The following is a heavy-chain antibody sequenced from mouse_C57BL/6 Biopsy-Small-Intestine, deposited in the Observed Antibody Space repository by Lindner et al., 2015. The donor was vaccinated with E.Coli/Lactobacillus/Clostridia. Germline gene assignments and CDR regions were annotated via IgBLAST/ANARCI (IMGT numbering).Heavy chain of an antibody. CDR2: IYPGDGET. Sequence: VQLQESGAELVKPGASVKISCKASGYAFSSYWMNWVKRRPGEGLEWIGQIYPGDGETNYNGKFKGKATLTADTSTSTAYIQLTSLTSEDSAVYFCAREDDDWGQGTSLTVSS. CDR1: GYAFSSYW. J-gene: IGHJ2*02. CDR3: AREDDD. V-gene: IGHV1-80*01.